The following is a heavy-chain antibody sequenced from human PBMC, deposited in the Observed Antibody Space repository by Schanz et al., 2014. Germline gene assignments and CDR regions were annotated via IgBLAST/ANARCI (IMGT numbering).Heavy chain of an antibody. CDR2: ISPYNGNT. J-gene: IGHJ4*02. CDR1: GYTFSSYG. D-gene: IGHD6-19*01. Sequence: KKPGASVKVSCKASGYTFSSYGITWVRQAPGQGLEWMGWISPYNGNTNYAQKLQGRVTMTTDTSTSTAYMELRSLRSEDTAVYYCARVWYSSGWYDRDNEHFDYRAQGNLDNVSS. V-gene: IGHV1-18*01. CDR3: ARVWYSSGWYDRDNEHFDY.